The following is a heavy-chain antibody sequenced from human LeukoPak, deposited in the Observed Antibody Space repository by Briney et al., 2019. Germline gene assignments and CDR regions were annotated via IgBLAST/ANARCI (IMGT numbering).Heavy chain of an antibody. CDR2: IWYDGSNK. V-gene: IGHV3-33*06. CDR3: AKGSSSHPYYYYMDV. J-gene: IGHJ6*03. Sequence: GGSLRLSCAASGFTFSSYGMHWVRQAPGKGLEWVAVIWYDGSNKYYADSVKGRFTISRDNSKNTLYLQMNSLRAEDTAVYYCAKGSSSHPYYYYMDVWGKGTTVTVSS. D-gene: IGHD6-13*01. CDR1: GFTFSSYG.